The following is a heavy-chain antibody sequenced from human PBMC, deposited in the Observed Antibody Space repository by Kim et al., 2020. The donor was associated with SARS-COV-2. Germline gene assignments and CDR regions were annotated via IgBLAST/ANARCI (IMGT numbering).Heavy chain of an antibody. CDR1: GGSFSSYN. CDR2: ISHSGTP. Sequence: SETLSLTCAVFGGSFSSYNWGWIRQSPGKGLEWIGDISHSGTPHYNPSLGSRVTISLDTSKKQFSLKLSSATAADTAVYYCGARDVWGQGALVTVSS. J-gene: IGHJ4*02. CDR3: GARDV. V-gene: IGHV4-34*01.